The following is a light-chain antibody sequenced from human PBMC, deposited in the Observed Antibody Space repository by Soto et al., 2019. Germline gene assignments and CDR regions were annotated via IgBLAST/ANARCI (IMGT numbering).Light chain of an antibody. CDR2: SNN. V-gene: IGLV1-44*01. J-gene: IGLJ1*01. Sequence: QSVLTQPPSASGTPGQRVTISCSGSSSNIGSNTVNWYQQLPGTAPKLLIYSNNQRPSGVPDRFSGSKSGTSASLAISGLQSEDEADYYWAAWDDSLNGYVFETGTKLTVL. CDR3: AAWDDSLNGYV. CDR1: SSNIGSNT.